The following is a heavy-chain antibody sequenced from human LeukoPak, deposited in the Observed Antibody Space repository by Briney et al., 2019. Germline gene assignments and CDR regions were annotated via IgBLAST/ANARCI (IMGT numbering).Heavy chain of an antibody. CDR1: GFTFSSYE. CDR2: ISSSGSTI. D-gene: IGHD5-24*01. CDR3: ASSERWLQLCFDY. V-gene: IGHV3-48*03. J-gene: IGHJ4*02. Sequence: GGSLRLSCAASGFTFSSYEMNWVRQAPGKGLEWVSYISSSGSTIYYADSVKGRFTISRDNAKNSLHLQMNSLRAEDTAVYYCASSERWLQLCFDYWGQGTLVTVSS.